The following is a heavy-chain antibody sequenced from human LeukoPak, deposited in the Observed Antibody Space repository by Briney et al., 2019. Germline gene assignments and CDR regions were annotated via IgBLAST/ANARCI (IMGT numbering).Heavy chain of an antibody. V-gene: IGHV3-23*01. CDR1: GFTFSSYA. Sequence: PGGSLRLSCAASGFTFSSYAMSWVRQAPGKGLEWVSAISGSGGSTYYADSVKGRFTISRDNSKNTLYLQMNSLRAEDTAVYYCAKGHERWLEWLPGGYNWFDPWGQGTLVTVSS. CDR2: ISGSGGST. J-gene: IGHJ5*02. CDR3: AKGHERWLEWLPGGYNWFDP. D-gene: IGHD3-3*01.